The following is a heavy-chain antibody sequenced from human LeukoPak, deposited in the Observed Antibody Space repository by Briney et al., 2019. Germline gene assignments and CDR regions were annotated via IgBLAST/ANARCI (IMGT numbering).Heavy chain of an antibody. CDR3: ARDRDYGGILYFDY. D-gene: IGHD4-23*01. CDR1: GGTFISYA. CDR2: IIPIFGIA. V-gene: IGHV1-69*17. J-gene: IGHJ4*02. Sequence: ASVKVSFKASGGTFISYAISWVRQAPGQGREWMGRIIPIFGIANYAQKFQGRVTITADKSTSTAYMELSSLRSEDTAVYYCARDRDYGGILYFDYWGQGTLVTVSS.